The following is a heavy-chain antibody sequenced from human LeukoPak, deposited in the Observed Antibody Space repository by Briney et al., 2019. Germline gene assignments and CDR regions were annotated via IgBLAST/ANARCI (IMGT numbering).Heavy chain of an antibody. CDR2: IYYSGST. D-gene: IGHD3-3*01. CDR1: GGSISSYY. CDR3: ARQYSSDYDFWSGYYDTYNWFDP. Sequence: SETLSLTCTVSGGSISSYYWSWIRQPPGKGLEWIGYIYYSGSTNYNPSLKSRVTISVDTSKNQFSLKLSSVTAADTAVYYRARQYSSDYDFWSGYYDTYNWFDPWGQGTPVTVSS. J-gene: IGHJ5*02. V-gene: IGHV4-59*08.